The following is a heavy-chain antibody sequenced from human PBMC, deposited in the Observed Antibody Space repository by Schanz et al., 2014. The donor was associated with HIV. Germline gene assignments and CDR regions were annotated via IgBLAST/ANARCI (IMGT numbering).Heavy chain of an antibody. CDR3: AREASLEWLYVVDV. CDR2: IIPIFGTT. D-gene: IGHD3-3*01. J-gene: IGHJ6*02. Sequence: QVQLVQSGAEVKKPGSSVKVSCKASGGTFSNYPVSWVRQAPGQGLEWMGGIIPIFGTTDYAQEFQGRVTITADKSTSTAYMELSSLRSEDTAVYYCAREASLEWLYVVDVWGQGTTVTVSS. CDR1: GGTFSNYP. V-gene: IGHV1-69*06.